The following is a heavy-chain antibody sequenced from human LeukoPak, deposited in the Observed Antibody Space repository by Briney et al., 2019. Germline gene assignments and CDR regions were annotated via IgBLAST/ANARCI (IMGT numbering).Heavy chain of an antibody. CDR1: GFTFNSYA. Sequence: GGSLRLSCSASGFTFNSYAMHWVRQAPGKGLEYVSAISSNGGSTYYADSVKGRFTISRDNSKNTLYLQMSSLRAEDTAVYYCVKDSEGVYGAFDIWGQATMVTVSS. V-gene: IGHV3-64D*06. J-gene: IGHJ3*02. CDR3: VKDSEGVYGAFDI. CDR2: ISSNGGST. D-gene: IGHD2-8*01.